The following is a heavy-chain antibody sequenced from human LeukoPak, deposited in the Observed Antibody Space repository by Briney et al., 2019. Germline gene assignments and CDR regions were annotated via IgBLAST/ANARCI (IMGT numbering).Heavy chain of an antibody. D-gene: IGHD1-26*01. Sequence: VKVSCKASGGSLNSHIFTWVRQAPGQGLEWMGKITPVIDVSKYAQKFQGRLTITADKSTATVYMELSGLKSDDTAVYYCARVNLRGSQYNWFDPWGQGTLVTVSS. J-gene: IGHJ5*02. CDR3: ARVNLRGSQYNWFDP. CDR2: ITPVIDVS. CDR1: GGSLNSHI. V-gene: IGHV1-69*02.